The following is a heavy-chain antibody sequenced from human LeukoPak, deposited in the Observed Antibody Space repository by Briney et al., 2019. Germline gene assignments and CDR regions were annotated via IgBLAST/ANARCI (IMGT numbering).Heavy chain of an antibody. Sequence: SETLSLTCPVSGGSISSSIHYWTWLRQPPGKGLECIAYIYYSDSTNYKPSLKSRVTVSVDTSKNQFSLKLSSVTAADTAVYYCARFPGGAEYRHYYYMDVWGTGTTVTVSS. J-gene: IGHJ6*03. V-gene: IGHV4-61*01. CDR3: ARFPGGAEYRHYYYMDV. CDR1: GGSISSSIHY. D-gene: IGHD1-14*01. CDR2: IYYSDST.